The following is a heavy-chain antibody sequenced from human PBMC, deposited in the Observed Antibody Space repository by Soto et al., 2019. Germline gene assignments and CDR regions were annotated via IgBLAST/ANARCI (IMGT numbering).Heavy chain of an antibody. D-gene: IGHD6-19*01. V-gene: IGHV3-23*01. CDR3: AKDARIAVAGTRAGIWFDP. CDR1: GFTFSSYA. Sequence: GVSLRRSWAASGFTFSSYAMSWVRQAPGKGLEWVSAISGSGGSTYYADSVKGRFTISRDNSKNTLYLQMNSLRAEDTAVYYCAKDARIAVAGTRAGIWFDPWGQGTLVTVSS. J-gene: IGHJ5*02. CDR2: ISGSGGST.